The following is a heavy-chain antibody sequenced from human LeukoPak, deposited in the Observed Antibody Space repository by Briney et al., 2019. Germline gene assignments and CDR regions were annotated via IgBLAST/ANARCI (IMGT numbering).Heavy chain of an antibody. J-gene: IGHJ4*02. V-gene: IGHV1-8*01. CDR2: MNPNSGNT. CDR3: ARGLSDGGNSSADY. Sequence: ASVKVSCKASGYTFTSYDINWVRQATGQGLEWMGWMNPNSGNTGYAQKFQGRVTMTRNTSISTAYMELSSLRSEDTAVYYCARGLSDGGNSSADYWGQATLVTVSS. CDR1: GYTFTSYD. D-gene: IGHD4-23*01.